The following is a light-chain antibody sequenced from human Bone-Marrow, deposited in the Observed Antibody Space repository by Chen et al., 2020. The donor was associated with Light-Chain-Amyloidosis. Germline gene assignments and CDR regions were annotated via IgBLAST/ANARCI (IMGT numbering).Light chain of an antibody. V-gene: IGLV3-21*02. CDR2: DDS. Sequence: SYVLTQPSSVSVAPGQTATIACGGNNIGSTSVHWYQQTPGQAPLLVVYDDSDRPSGIPERLSGSNSGNTATLTISRVEAGDEADYYWRVEDGSSDRPVFGGGTKLPVL. J-gene: IGLJ3*02. CDR3: RVEDGSSDRPV. CDR1: NIGSTS.